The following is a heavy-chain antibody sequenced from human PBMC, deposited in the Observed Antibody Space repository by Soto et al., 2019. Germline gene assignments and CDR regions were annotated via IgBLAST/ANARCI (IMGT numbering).Heavy chain of an antibody. Sequence: QVQLVQSGAEVKKPGSSVKVSCKASGGTFSSYTISWVRQAPGQGLEWMGRIIPILGIANYAQKFQGRVTITADKSTSTAYMELSSLLSEDTAVYYCARVVVVVVAATHYYYYGMDVWGQGTTVTVSS. CDR3: ARVVVVVVAATHYYYYGMDV. J-gene: IGHJ6*02. V-gene: IGHV1-69*02. D-gene: IGHD2-15*01. CDR2: IIPILGIA. CDR1: GGTFSSYT.